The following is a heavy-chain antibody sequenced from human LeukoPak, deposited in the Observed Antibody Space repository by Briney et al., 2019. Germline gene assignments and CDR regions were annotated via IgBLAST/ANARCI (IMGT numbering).Heavy chain of an antibody. V-gene: IGHV4-61*02. CDR2: IYTSGST. J-gene: IGHJ4*02. CDR3: AKFAYISNWSYFDY. Sequence: SETLSLTCTVSGGSLSSGSYYWSWIRQPAGKGLEWIGRIYTSGSTNYNPSLKSRVTISVDTSKNQFSLKLSSVTAADTAVYFCAKFAYISNWSYFDYWGQGTLVTVSS. CDR1: GGSLSSGSYY. D-gene: IGHD4-11*01.